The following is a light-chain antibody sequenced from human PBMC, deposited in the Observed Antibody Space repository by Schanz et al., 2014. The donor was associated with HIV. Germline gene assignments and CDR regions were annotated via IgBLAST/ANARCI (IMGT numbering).Light chain of an antibody. CDR3: AAWDDSAV. CDR2: EVT. Sequence: QSVLTQPPSASGSPGQSVTISCTGTSSDVGDYNYVSWYQQHPGKAPKLMIYEVTKRPSGVPDRFSGSKSGNTASLAISGLQSEDEADYYCAAWDDSAVFGGGTKLTVL. J-gene: IGLJ3*02. V-gene: IGLV2-8*01. CDR1: SSDVGDYNY.